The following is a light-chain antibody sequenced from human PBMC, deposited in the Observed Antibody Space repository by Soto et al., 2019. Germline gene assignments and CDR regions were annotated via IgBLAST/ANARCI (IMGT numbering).Light chain of an antibody. CDR1: QDIRND. Sequence: AIQMTQSPSSLSASVGDRVTITCRASQDIRNDLGWYQQKPGKAPKLLIYAASSLQSGVPSRFSGSGSATDFPLTISPLQTEDSATYYCLQDYNYPLAFGQGTKVEIK. V-gene: IGKV1-6*01. J-gene: IGKJ1*01. CDR2: AAS. CDR3: LQDYNYPLA.